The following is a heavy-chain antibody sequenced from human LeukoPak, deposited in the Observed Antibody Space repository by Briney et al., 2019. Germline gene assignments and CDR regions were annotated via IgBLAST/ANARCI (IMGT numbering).Heavy chain of an antibody. CDR3: AREWGLDNWFDP. CDR1: GGSISSYY. J-gene: IGHJ5*02. V-gene: IGHV4-59*01. CDR2: IYYSGST. Sequence: PSETLSLTCTVSGGSISSYYWSWIRQPPGKGLEWIGYIYYSGSTNYNPSLKSRVTISVDTSKNQFSLKLSSVTAADTAVYYCAREWGLDNWFDPWGQGTLVTVSS. D-gene: IGHD1-26*01.